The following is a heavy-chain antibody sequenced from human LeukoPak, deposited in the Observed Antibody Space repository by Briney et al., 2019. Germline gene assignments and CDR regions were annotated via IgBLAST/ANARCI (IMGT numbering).Heavy chain of an antibody. CDR2: INPNSGGT. V-gene: IGHV1-2*02. CDR3: ARASRLLWFSLGGYFDY. D-gene: IGHD3-10*01. J-gene: IGHJ4*02. CDR1: GYTFTGYY. Sequence: GASVKVSCKASGYTFTGYYMHWVRQAPGQGLEWMGWINPNSGGTNYAQKFQGRVTMTRDTSISTAYMELSRLRSDDTAVYYCARASRLLWFSLGGYFDYWGQGTLVTVSS.